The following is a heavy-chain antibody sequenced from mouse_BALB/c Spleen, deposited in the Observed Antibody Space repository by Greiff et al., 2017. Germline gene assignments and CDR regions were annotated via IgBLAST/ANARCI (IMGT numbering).Heavy chain of an antibody. D-gene: IGHD1-1*01. CDR1: GFTFSSYG. CDR3: ASLLRLAY. CDR2: ISSGGSYT. V-gene: IGHV5-6*01. J-gene: IGHJ3*01. Sequence: EVQLQQSGGDLVKPGGSLKLSCAASGFTFSSYGMSWVRQTPDKRLEWVATISSGGSYTYYPDSVKGRFTISRDNAKNTLYLQMSSLKSEDTAMYYCASLLRLAYWGQGTLVTVSA.